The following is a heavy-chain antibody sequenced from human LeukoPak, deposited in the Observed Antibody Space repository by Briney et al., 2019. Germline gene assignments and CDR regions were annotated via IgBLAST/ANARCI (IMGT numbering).Heavy chain of an antibody. Sequence: ASVKVSCKASGYTFTGYYMHWVRQAPGQGLEWMGWINPNSGGTNYAQKFQGRVTMTRDTSISTAYMELSRLRSDDTAVYYCASSARYFDWALGPPYYYYGMDVWGQGTTVTVSS. V-gene: IGHV1-2*02. J-gene: IGHJ6*02. CDR3: ASSARYFDWALGPPYYYYGMDV. CDR1: GYTFTGYY. CDR2: INPNSGGT. D-gene: IGHD3-9*01.